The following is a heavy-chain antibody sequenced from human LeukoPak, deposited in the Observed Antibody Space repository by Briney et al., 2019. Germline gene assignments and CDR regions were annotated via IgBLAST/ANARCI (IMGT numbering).Heavy chain of an antibody. V-gene: IGHV1-24*01. CDR3: ARLSDSGYSYGYGY. CDR1: GYTLTELS. D-gene: IGHD5-18*01. Sequence: ASVKVSCKVSGYTLTELSMLWVRQAPGKGLEWMGGFDPEDGETIYAQKFQGRVTMTEDTSTDTAYMELSSLRSEDTAVYYCARLSDSGYSYGYGYWGQGTLVTVSS. J-gene: IGHJ4*02. CDR2: FDPEDGET.